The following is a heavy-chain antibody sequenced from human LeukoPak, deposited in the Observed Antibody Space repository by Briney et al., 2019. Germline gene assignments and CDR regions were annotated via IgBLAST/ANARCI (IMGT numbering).Heavy chain of an antibody. Sequence: SETLSLTCTVSNGSISGSNYFWAWIRQPPGKGLEWIGAIYNSGSTYYNPSLKSRVTMSVDTAKNQFSLKLSSVTAAHTAVYYCARGKYSHISASILIDWGQGTLVTVSS. CDR2: IYNSGST. CDR3: ARGKYSHISASILID. J-gene: IGHJ4*02. CDR1: NGSISGSNYF. V-gene: IGHV4-39*01. D-gene: IGHD3-16*02.